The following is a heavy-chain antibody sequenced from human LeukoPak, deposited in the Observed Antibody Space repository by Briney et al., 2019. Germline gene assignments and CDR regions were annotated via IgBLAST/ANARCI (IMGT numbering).Heavy chain of an antibody. V-gene: IGHV1-24*01. CDR1: GYTLTELS. J-gene: IGHJ4*02. CDR2: FDPEDGET. D-gene: IGHD3-22*01. CDR3: ATDYYYDSSGSYYTVDY. Sequence: GASVKVSCKVSGYTLTELSMHCVRQAPGKGLEWMGGFDPEDGETFYAQKFQGRVTMTEDTSTDTAYMELSSLRSEDTAVYYCATDYYYDSSGSYYTVDYWGQGNLGTVSS.